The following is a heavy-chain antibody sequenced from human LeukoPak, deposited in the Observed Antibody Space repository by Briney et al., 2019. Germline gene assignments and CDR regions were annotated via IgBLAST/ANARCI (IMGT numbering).Heavy chain of an antibody. J-gene: IGHJ4*02. CDR2: ISGDGGST. V-gene: IGHV3-23*01. Sequence: PGGSLRLSCAASGFTFSNYAMSWVRQAPGKGLEWVSGISGDGGSTYYADSVKGRFTISRGSSENALYLQMNSLRAEDTAVYYCAETSKYSTTWYDYWGQGTLVTVSS. CDR1: GFTFSNYA. CDR3: AETSKYSTTWYDY. D-gene: IGHD6-13*01.